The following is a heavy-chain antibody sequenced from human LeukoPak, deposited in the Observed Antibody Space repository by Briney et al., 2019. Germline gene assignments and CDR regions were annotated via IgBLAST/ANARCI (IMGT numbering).Heavy chain of an antibody. J-gene: IGHJ4*02. CDR3: ARGVEPLAANTLAY. Sequence: GGSLRLSCAASGLTVITNDMTWVRQAPGKGLEWVSVLYSDGNTKYADSVQGRFTISRDNSKNTLHLEMNSLSPDDTAVYYCARGVEPLAANTLAYWGQGTLVTVSS. CDR2: LYSDGNT. D-gene: IGHD1-14*01. CDR1: GLTVITND. V-gene: IGHV3-53*01.